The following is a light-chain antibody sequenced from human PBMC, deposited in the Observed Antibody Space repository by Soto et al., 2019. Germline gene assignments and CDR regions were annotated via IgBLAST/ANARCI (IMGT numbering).Light chain of an antibody. Sequence: IHMTHSPSSLSASVGDIVTITVRASQPVTNYLSWYQQKPGKAPKLFIYAASRLQSGVPSRFSGGGSGTDFTLSISSVQPEDFATYFCQQSYMDPITFGQGTRLEIK. CDR1: QPVTNY. CDR3: QQSYMDPIT. J-gene: IGKJ5*01. CDR2: AAS. V-gene: IGKV1-39*01.